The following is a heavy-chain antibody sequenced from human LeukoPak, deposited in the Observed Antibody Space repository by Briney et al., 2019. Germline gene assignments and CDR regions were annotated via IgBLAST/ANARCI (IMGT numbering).Heavy chain of an antibody. V-gene: IGHV3-30*04. Sequence: PGGSLALSCAASGFPFSSYAMHWVRHAPGKGLEWVAVVSFDGSNKYYAVSVKGRFTISRDNSKNTLYLQMNSLRAEDTAVYYCARVRIELWLMGPDFDYWGQGTLVTVSS. CDR3: ARVRIELWLMGPDFDY. CDR1: GFPFSSYA. J-gene: IGHJ4*02. D-gene: IGHD5-18*01. CDR2: VSFDGSNK.